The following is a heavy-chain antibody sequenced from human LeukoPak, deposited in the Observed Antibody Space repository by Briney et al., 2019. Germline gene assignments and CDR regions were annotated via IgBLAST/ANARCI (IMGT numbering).Heavy chain of an antibody. CDR3: AKDARRSDGWYFFDH. D-gene: IGHD6-19*01. J-gene: IGHJ4*02. V-gene: IGHV3-23*01. CDR1: GFAFSSLA. Sequence: QPGGSLRLSCAASGFAFSSLAMGWVRQAPGKGLEWVSVISASGDTTYYADSVKGRFTISRDNSKNTLYLQMNSLRAEDTAIYYCAKDARRSDGWYFFDHWGQGALVTVSS. CDR2: ISASGDTT.